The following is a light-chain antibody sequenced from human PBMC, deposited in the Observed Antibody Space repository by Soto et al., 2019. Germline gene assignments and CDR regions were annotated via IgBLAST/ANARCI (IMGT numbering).Light chain of an antibody. Sequence: DIQMTQSPSTLSASVGDRVTITCRASQSISSWLAWYQQKPGKAPKLLIYKASSLESGVPSRFSGSGSGTEFTLTISSLQPDDFATYCCQQYNTNGRTFGQGTKVEIK. CDR2: KAS. J-gene: IGKJ1*01. CDR3: QQYNTNGRT. CDR1: QSISSW. V-gene: IGKV1-5*03.